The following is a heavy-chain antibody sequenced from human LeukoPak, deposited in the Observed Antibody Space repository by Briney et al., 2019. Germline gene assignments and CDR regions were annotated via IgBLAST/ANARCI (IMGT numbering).Heavy chain of an antibody. CDR1: GFTFSNYA. J-gene: IGHJ4*02. CDR3: ARDLATEY. CDR2: IKQDGSEK. Sequence: GGSLRLSCAASGFTFSNYAMSWVRQAPGKGLEWVANIKQDGSEKYYVDSVKGRFTISRDNAKNSLYLQMNSLRAEDTAVYYCARDLATEYWGQGTLVTVSS. V-gene: IGHV3-7*01.